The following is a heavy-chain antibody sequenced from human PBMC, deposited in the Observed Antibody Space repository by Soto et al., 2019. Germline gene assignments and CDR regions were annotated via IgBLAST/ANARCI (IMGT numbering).Heavy chain of an antibody. CDR3: AKNQGVELVPLATVDWFDP. CDR2: ISGSGFKK. D-gene: IGHD1-26*01. V-gene: IGHV3-23*01. CDR1: GFIFENFG. Sequence: GGSLRLSCAASGFIFENFGMSWVRQAPGKGLEWISSISGSGFKKYYADSVKGRFTISRDNSKSTVYLELNNLSAEDTAVYHCAKNQGVELVPLATVDWFDPWGQGSVVTVYS. J-gene: IGHJ5*02.